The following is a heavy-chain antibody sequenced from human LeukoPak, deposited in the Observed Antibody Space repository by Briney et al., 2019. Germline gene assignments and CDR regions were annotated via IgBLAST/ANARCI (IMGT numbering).Heavy chain of an antibody. J-gene: IGHJ5*02. Sequence: ASVKVSCKASGYTFTSYDINWVRQATGQGLEWMGWMNPNSGNTGYAQKFQGRVTMTRNTSISTAYMELSSLRSEDTAVYYCVRVGSVLRFLEWLLSPNWFDPWGQGTLVTVSS. D-gene: IGHD3-3*01. CDR3: VRVGSVLRFLEWLLSPNWFDP. V-gene: IGHV1-8*01. CDR1: GYTFTSYD. CDR2: MNPNSGNT.